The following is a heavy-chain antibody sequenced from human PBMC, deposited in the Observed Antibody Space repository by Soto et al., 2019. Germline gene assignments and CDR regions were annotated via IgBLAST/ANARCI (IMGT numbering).Heavy chain of an antibody. CDR2: IYYSGST. Sequence: QLQLQESGPGLVKPSETLSLTCTVSGGSISSSSYYWGWLRQPPGKGLEWIGRIYYSGSTYYNPSLRCRVTISVDTSKHHVALKLRSVTAAYTAVYYCASHGIPAAPAGWFDPCGQGTLVTVSS. J-gene: IGHJ5*02. V-gene: IGHV4-39*01. CDR1: GGSISSSSYY. D-gene: IGHD2-2*01. CDR3: ASHGIPAAPAGWFDP.